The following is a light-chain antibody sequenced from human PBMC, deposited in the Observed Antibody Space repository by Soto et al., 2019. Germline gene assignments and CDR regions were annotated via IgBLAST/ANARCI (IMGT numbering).Light chain of an antibody. J-gene: IGLJ2*01. Sequence: QSVLTQSSSASASLGSSVKLTCTLSSGHSSYIIAWHQQQPGKAPRYLMKLEGSGSYNKGSGVPDRFSGSSSGSDRYLTIYNLRSYDEADYDCETWDSNIHVVFGGGTKVTVL. V-gene: IGLV4-60*03. CDR3: ETWDSNIHVV. CDR1: SGHSSYI. CDR2: LEGSGSY.